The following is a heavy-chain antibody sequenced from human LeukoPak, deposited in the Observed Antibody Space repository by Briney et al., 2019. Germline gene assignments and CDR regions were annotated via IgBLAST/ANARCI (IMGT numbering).Heavy chain of an antibody. CDR2: IKSDGSST. V-gene: IGHV3-74*01. J-gene: IGHJ6*02. CDR3: AREGNTGSQEGMDV. D-gene: IGHD1-26*01. Sequence: PGGSLRLSCAASGFTFSNNWMHWVRLTPEKGLVWVSRIKSDGSSTTYADSVKGRFTISRDSSKNMLYLQMNSLRAEDTAVYYCAREGNTGSQEGMDVWGQGTTVTVSS. CDR1: GFTFSNNW.